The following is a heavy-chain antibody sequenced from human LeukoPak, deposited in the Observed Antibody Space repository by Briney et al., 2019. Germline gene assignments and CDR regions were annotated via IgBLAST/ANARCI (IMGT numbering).Heavy chain of an antibody. J-gene: IGHJ5*02. CDR1: GGTFSSYA. CDR2: IIPIFGTA. Sequence: SVKVSCKGSGGTFSSYAISWVRQAPGQGLEWMGGIIPIFGTANYAQKFQGRVTITTDESTSTAYMELSSLRSEDTAVYYCARDPYYDSSGYYYGGNWFDPWGQGTLVTVSS. CDR3: ARDPYYDSSGYYYGGNWFDP. D-gene: IGHD3-22*01. V-gene: IGHV1-69*05.